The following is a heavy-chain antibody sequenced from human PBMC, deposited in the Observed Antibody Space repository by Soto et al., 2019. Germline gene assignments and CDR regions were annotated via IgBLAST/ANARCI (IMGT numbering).Heavy chain of an antibody. Sequence: HPGGSLRLSCAASGFTFSSYGMHWVRQAPGKGLEWVAVIWYDGSNKYYADSVKGRFTISRDNSKNTLYLQMNSLRAEDTAVYYCARDLSLDGDNGPGYYYYYYGMDVWGQGTTVTVSS. J-gene: IGHJ6*02. D-gene: IGHD4-17*01. CDR1: GFTFSSYG. CDR2: IWYDGSNK. V-gene: IGHV3-33*01. CDR3: ARDLSLDGDNGPGYYYYYYGMDV.